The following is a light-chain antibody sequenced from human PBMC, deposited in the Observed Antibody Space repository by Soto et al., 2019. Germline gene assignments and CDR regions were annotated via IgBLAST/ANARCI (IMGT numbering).Light chain of an antibody. Sequence: IQMTQSPSSLSASLGDSVTITCQASHDISNYLNWYQHKPGKAPKLLIYDVSNLEAGVPSRFSGSGSGTDFVFTISNLQPEDIGTYYCQQYDNLLLTFGGGTKVDIK. CDR3: QQYDNLLLT. CDR1: HDISNY. J-gene: IGKJ4*01. V-gene: IGKV1-33*01. CDR2: DVS.